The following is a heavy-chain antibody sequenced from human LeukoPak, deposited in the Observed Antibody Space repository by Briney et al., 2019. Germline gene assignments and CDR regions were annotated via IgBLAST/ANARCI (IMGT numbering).Heavy chain of an antibody. D-gene: IGHD3-10*01. J-gene: IGHJ4*02. CDR2: IYYSGST. Sequence: SETLSLTCAVDGGSFSGYYWGWLRQPPGKGLEWIGSIYYSGSTYYNPSLKSRVTISVDTSKNQFSLKLSSVTAADTAVYYCARVGGSGSYFDYWGQGTLVTVSS. V-gene: IGHV4-34*01. CDR3: ARVGGSGSYFDY. CDR1: GGSFSGYY.